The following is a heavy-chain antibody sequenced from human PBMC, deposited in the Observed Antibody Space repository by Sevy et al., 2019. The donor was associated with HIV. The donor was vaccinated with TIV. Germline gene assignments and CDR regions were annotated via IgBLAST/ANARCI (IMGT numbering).Heavy chain of an antibody. CDR2: ISSSSSTI. Sequence: GGSRRLSCEASGFSFSSYSMNWVRQAPGKGLEWVSYISSSSSTIYYADSVKGRFTISRDNAKNSLYLQMNSLRAEDTAVYYCARAANLYWGQGTLVTVSS. CDR1: GFSFSSYS. D-gene: IGHD2-8*01. V-gene: IGHV3-48*01. J-gene: IGHJ4*02. CDR3: ARAANLY.